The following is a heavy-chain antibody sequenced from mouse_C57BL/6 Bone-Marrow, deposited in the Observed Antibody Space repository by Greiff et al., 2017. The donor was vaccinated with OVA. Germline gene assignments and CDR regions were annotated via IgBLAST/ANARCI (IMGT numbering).Heavy chain of an antibody. Sequence: QVQLQQPGAELVKPGASVKLSCKASGYTFTSYWMQWVKQRPGQGLEWIGEIDPSDSYTNYNQTFKGKATLTVDTSSSTAYMQLSSLTSEDSAVYYCARRGAWFAYWGQGTLVTVSA. CDR2: IDPSDSYT. J-gene: IGHJ3*01. CDR3: ARRGAWFAY. V-gene: IGHV1-50*01. CDR1: GYTFTSYW.